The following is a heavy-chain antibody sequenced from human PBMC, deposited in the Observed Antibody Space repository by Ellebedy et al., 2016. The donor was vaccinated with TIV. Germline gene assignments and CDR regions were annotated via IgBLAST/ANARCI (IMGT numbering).Heavy chain of an antibody. D-gene: IGHD4-23*01. J-gene: IGHJ4*02. V-gene: IGHV3-20*04. CDR1: GFTFDDYG. Sequence: PGGSLRLSCAASGFTFDDYGMSWVRQAPGKGLEWVSGINWNGGSTGYADSVKGRFTISRDNSKNTLYLQMNSLRAEDTAVYYCAKPATVEYYFDYWGQGTLVTVSS. CDR3: AKPATVEYYFDY. CDR2: INWNGGST.